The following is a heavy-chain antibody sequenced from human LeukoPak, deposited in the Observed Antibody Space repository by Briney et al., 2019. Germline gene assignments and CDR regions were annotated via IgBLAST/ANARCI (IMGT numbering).Heavy chain of an antibody. V-gene: IGHV3-66*01. CDR1: GFTFSSYS. CDR2: IYSDDST. D-gene: IGHD4-17*01. Sequence: GGSLRLSCAASGFTFSSYSMSWVRQAPGKGLEWVSVIYSDDSTYYADSVKGRFTISRDNAKNTLYLHMHSLRAEDTAVYYCARADYGDYGLYFDYWGQGSLVTVSS. CDR3: ARADYGDYGLYFDY. J-gene: IGHJ4*02.